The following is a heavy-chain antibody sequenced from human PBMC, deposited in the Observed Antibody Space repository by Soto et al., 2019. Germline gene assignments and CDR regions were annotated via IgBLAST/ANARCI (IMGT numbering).Heavy chain of an antibody. V-gene: IGHV1-18*01. D-gene: IGHD3-10*01. CDR1: GYTFTSYR. CDR2: ISAYNGTT. Sequence: QVQLVQSGAEVKKPGASVKVSCKASGYTFTSYRITWVRQAPGQGLEWMGWISAYNGTTHFAQTFQGRVTMTTDTSTTTAYMELRSLRSDDTTVYYCARDLSAGVTASWGQGTLVTVSS. J-gene: IGHJ5*02. CDR3: ARDLSAGVTAS.